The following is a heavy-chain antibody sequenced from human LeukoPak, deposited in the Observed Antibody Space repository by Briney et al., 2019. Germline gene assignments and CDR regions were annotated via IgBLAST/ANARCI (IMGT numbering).Heavy chain of an antibody. CDR1: GFTISSYA. CDR3: AKAGGMVVVVITD. J-gene: IGHJ4*02. V-gene: IGHV3-23*01. CDR2: ISGSGGST. Sequence: GGSLSLSCAASGFTISSYAWSWVRQAPGKGLEWVSAISGSGGSTYYADSVKGRITIYRDNTKSTLYLQMNSLRAEDTAVYYCAKAGGMVVVVITDWGQGTLVTVSS. D-gene: IGHD3-22*01.